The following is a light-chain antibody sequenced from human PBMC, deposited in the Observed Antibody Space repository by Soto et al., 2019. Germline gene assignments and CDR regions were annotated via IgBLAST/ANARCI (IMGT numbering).Light chain of an antibody. CDR2: GAS. CDR1: QSVSSN. CDR3: KQRSDWPFT. J-gene: IGKJ3*01. Sequence: EIVMTQSPATLSVSPGERATLSCRASQSVSSNLAWYQQKPGQAHRLLIYGASTRATGIQARFSGSGSGTEFTLTIRSLEPEDFAVYYCKQRSDWPFTFGPGTKVDIK. V-gene: IGKV3-15*01.